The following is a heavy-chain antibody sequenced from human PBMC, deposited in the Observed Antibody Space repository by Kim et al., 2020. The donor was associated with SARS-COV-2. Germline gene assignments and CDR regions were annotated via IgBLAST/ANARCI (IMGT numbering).Heavy chain of an antibody. D-gene: IGHD3-16*01. V-gene: IGHV3-7*01. CDR3: ARGALDL. Sequence: GGSLRLSCAASGFSFSRQWMCWVRRAPGKGLEWVATITPDGSVKFYVDSLKGRFTISRDNAKVSDFLQMNSLTVGDTAVYYCARGALDLWGQGTLVTVSS. CDR1: GFSFSRQW. CDR2: ITPDGSVK. J-gene: IGHJ5*02.